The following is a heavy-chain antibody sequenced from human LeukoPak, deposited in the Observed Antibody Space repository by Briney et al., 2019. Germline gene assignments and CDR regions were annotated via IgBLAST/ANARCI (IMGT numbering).Heavy chain of an antibody. Sequence: GGSLRLSCAASGFTFDDYAMHWVRQAPGKGLEWVSGISWNSGSIGYADSVKGRFTISRDNAKNSLYLQMNSLRAEDTALYYCAKDQVPTRGYSYGLFDYWGQGTLVTVSS. CDR1: GFTFDDYA. CDR3: AKDQVPTRGYSYGLFDY. D-gene: IGHD5-18*01. CDR2: ISWNSGSI. V-gene: IGHV3-9*01. J-gene: IGHJ4*02.